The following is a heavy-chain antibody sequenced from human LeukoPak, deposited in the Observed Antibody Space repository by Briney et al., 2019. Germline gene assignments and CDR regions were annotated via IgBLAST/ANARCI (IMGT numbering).Heavy chain of an antibody. CDR3: ARYPWDSGEPPDY. J-gene: IGHJ4*02. Sequence: GESLKISCTGSGYSFTSYWIGWVRQMPGKGLEGMGIIYPGDSDTRYSPSFQGPVTISADKSISTAYLQWRSLKASDTAMYYCARYPWDSGEPPDYWGQGTLVTVSS. CDR1: GYSFTSYW. D-gene: IGHD1-14*01. V-gene: IGHV5-51*01. CDR2: IYPGDSDT.